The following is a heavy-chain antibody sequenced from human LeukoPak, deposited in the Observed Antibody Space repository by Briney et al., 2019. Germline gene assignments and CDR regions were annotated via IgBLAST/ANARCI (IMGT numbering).Heavy chain of an antibody. J-gene: IGHJ6*02. CDR3: ATTGGSSTSSAGAGMDV. CDR1: GYTFTSYD. D-gene: IGHD2-2*01. CDR2: IIPILGIA. V-gene: IGHV1-69*04. Sequence: GASVKVSCKASGYTFTSYDINWVRQATGQGLEWMGRIIPILGIANYAQKFQGRVTITADKSTSTAYMELSSLRSEDTAVYYCATTGGSSTSSAGAGMDVWGQGTTVTVSS.